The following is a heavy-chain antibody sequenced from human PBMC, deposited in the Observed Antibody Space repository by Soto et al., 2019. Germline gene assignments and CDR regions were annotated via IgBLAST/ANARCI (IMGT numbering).Heavy chain of an antibody. CDR1: GFTFNIYA. CDR2: ISDDSSYT. CDR3: GRSSGSHPHHDY. D-gene: IGHD1-26*01. J-gene: IGHJ4*02. Sequence: EVQLLESGGGLVPPGGSLRLSCAASGFTFNIYAMTWVRQAPGKGLEWLSVISDDSSYTSYADSVTGRFTISRDNSKNTLYLQMNSLRVEDMAVYYCGRSSGSHPHHDYWGQGILVTVSS. V-gene: IGHV3-23*01.